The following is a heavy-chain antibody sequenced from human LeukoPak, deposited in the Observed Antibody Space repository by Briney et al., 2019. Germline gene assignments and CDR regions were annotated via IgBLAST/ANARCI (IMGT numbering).Heavy chain of an antibody. D-gene: IGHD2-21*02. CDR2: INPDGRDT. V-gene: IGHV3-7*01. Sequence: GGSLRLSCAASGFTFRDYYMSWIRQAPGKGLEWVAHINPDGRDTYYVDSVKGRFTISRDNAQNSMYLQMNSLRVEDTAVYYCTSWGDTTAEYFQRWGQGTLVTVSS. CDR3: TSWGDTTAEYFQR. CDR1: GFTFRDYY. J-gene: IGHJ1*01.